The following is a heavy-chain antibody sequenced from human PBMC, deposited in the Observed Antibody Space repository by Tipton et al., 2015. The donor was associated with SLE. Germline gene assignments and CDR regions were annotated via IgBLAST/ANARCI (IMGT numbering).Heavy chain of an antibody. CDR1: GFTFSSYS. CDR3: ARGMYSSGAYSNFDY. D-gene: IGHD6-19*01. Sequence: SLRLSCAASGFTFSSYSMNWVRQAPGKGLEWVSSISRTSSYIYYPDSVKGRFTVSRDNAKNSLYLQLNSLRDEDTAVYYCARGMYSSGAYSNFDYWGQGTLVTVSS. J-gene: IGHJ4*02. V-gene: IGHV3-21*01. CDR2: ISRTSSYI.